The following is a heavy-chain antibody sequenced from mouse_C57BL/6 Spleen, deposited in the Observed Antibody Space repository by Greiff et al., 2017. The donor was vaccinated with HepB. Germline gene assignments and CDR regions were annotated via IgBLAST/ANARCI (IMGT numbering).Heavy chain of an antibody. V-gene: IGHV1-64*01. Sequence: QVQLQQPGAELVKPGASVKLSCKASGYTFTSYWMHWVKQRPGQGLEWIGMIHPNSGSTNYNEKFKSKATLTVDKSSSTAYMQLSSLTSEDSAVYYYAREALGRGEYFDVWGTGTSVTVSS. CDR2: IHPNSGST. D-gene: IGHD4-1*01. CDR3: AREALGRGEYFDV. CDR1: GYTFTSYW. J-gene: IGHJ1*03.